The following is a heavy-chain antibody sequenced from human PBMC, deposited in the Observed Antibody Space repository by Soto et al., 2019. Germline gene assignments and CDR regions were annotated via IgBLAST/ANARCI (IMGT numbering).Heavy chain of an antibody. V-gene: IGHV1-69*01. D-gene: IGHD2-2*01. CDR1: GGTLSSYA. CDR2: IIPISGTA. J-gene: IGHJ6*02. CDR3: ASSQGSSTSLEIYYYYYYGMDV. Sequence: QVQLVQSGAEVKKPGSSVKVSCKPSGGTLSSYAISWVRQAPGQGLEWMGGIIPISGTANYAQKFQGRVTITADESTSTAYMELSSLRAEDTAVYYCASSQGSSTSLEIYYYYYYGMDVWGQGTTVTVSS.